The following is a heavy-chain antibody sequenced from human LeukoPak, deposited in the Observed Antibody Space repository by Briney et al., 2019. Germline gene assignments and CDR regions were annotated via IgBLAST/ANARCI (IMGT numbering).Heavy chain of an antibody. V-gene: IGHV3-23*01. Sequence: GGSLRLSCAASGFTFSSYGMHWVRQAPGKGLEWVSAISGSGGSTYYADSVKGRFTISRDNSKNTLYLQMNSLRAEDTAVYYCAKDTRCSGGSCYSDYWGQGTLVTVSS. CDR3: AKDTRCSGGSCYSDY. J-gene: IGHJ4*02. D-gene: IGHD2-15*01. CDR2: ISGSGGST. CDR1: GFTFSSYG.